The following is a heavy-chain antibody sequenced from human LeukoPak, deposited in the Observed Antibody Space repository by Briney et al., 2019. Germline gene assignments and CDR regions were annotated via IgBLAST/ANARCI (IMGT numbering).Heavy chain of an antibody. CDR1: GGSISSYF. Sequence: SETLSLTCTVSGGSISSYFWSWIRQPAGKGLGWIGRIYTSGSTNYNPSLKSRVTMSVDTSKNQFSLTLSSVTAADTAVYYCARDSRETYYYGSGSHFDYGGQGTLVTVSS. CDR3: ARDSRETYYYGSGSHFDY. D-gene: IGHD3-10*01. V-gene: IGHV4-4*07. J-gene: IGHJ4*02. CDR2: IYTSGST.